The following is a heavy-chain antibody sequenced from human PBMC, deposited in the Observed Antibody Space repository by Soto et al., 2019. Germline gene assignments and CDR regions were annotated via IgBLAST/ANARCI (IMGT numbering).Heavy chain of an antibody. J-gene: IGHJ4*02. CDR2: TYYRGSA. CDR1: GDSITSSNKY. Sequence: QLHLQESGPGLVKPSETLSLTCTVSGDSITSSNKYWGWARQPPGKGLEWIGSTYYRGSAYYSPSLKSRVTISIASSENQLSLKLSSVTAADTAVYYCARRSYDNSGYYYVDYWGQGTLVTVSS. D-gene: IGHD3-22*01. V-gene: IGHV4-39*01. CDR3: ARRSYDNSGYYYVDY.